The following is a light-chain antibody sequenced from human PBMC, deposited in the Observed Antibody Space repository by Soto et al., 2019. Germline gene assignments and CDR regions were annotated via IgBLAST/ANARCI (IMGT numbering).Light chain of an antibody. Sequence: QSALTQPASVCGSIGQSISISCTEDSSVLTYNSVSWYQHHPHKAPKLIIYDVSYRPSGVSTRFSGSQSAGSASLTISGLQAEDEADYYCSSSTPTRGLVFGSGTKVTVL. CDR2: DVS. CDR1: SSVLTYNS. J-gene: IGLJ1*01. CDR3: SSSTPTRGLV. V-gene: IGLV2-14*01.